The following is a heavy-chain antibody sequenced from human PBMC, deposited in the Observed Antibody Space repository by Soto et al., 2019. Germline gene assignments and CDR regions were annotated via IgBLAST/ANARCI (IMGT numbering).Heavy chain of an antibody. Sequence: VASVKVSCKASGYTFTSYDINWVRQAIGQGLEWMGWMNPNSGNTGYAQKFQGRVTMTRNTSISTAYMELSSLRSEDTAVYYCARGSDSSGWDWFDPWGQGTQVTVSS. V-gene: IGHV1-8*01. D-gene: IGHD6-19*01. CDR2: MNPNSGNT. CDR3: ARGSDSSGWDWFDP. J-gene: IGHJ5*02. CDR1: GYTFTSYD.